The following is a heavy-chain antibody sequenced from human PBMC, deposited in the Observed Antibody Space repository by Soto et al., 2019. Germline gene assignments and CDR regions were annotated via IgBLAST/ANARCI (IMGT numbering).Heavy chain of an antibody. V-gene: IGHV1-69*12. CDR1: GGTFSSYG. CDR2: TIPNFCTA. CDR3: ARIRSDSSSYYLDY. Sequence: QVQLVQSGAEVKKPGSSVKVSCKASGGTFSSYGISWVRQAPGQGLEWMGGTIPNFCTAHDALKFQGRVTISVDESTSTAYMALSSLRYEDTAVYYCARIRSDSSSYYLDYWGQGTPVTVSS. J-gene: IGHJ4*02. D-gene: IGHD3-22*01.